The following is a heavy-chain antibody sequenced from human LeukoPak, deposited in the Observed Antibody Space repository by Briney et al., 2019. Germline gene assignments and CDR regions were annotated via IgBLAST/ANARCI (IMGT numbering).Heavy chain of an antibody. CDR2: IYSGGST. V-gene: IGHV3-66*04. Sequence: GGSLRLSCAASGFTISSNYMSWVRQAPGKGLEWVSVIYSGGSTYYADSVKGRFTISRDNSKNTLYLQMNSLRAEDTAVYYCARHSIGSAFAFDIWGQGTMVTVSS. D-gene: IGHD6-6*01. J-gene: IGHJ3*02. CDR3: ARHSIGSAFAFDI. CDR1: GFTISSNY.